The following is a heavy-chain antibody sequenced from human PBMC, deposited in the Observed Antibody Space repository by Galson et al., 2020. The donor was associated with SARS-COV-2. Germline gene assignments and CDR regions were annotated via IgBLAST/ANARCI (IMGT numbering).Heavy chain of an antibody. CDR1: GYTFTGYY. J-gene: IGHJ6*02. V-gene: IGHV1-2*02. Sequence: ASVKVSCKASGYTFTGYYMHWVRQAPGQGLEWMGWINPNSGGTNYAQKFQGRVTMTRDTSISTAYMELSRLRSDDTAVYYCARDGEQGIVGVPAAYNYYGMDVWGQGTTVTVSS. CDR3: ARDGEQGIVGVPAAYNYYGMDV. D-gene: IGHD2-2*01. CDR2: INPNSGGT.